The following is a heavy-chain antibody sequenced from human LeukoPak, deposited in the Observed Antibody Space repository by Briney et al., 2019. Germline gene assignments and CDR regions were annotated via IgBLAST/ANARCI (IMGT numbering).Heavy chain of an antibody. CDR3: AREDSSSWYSYYYYYMDV. V-gene: IGHV3-21*01. J-gene: IGHJ6*03. CDR1: GFTFSSYS. Sequence: KPGGSLRLSCAASGFTFSSYSMNWVRQAPGKGLEWVSSISSSSSYIYYADSVKGRFTISRDNAKNSLYLQMNSLRAEDTAVYYCAREDSSSWYSYYYYYMDVWGKGTTVTVSS. D-gene: IGHD6-13*01. CDR2: ISSSSSYI.